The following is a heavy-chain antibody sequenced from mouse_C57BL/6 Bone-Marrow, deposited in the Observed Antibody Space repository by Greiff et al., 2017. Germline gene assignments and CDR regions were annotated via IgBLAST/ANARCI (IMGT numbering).Heavy chain of an antibody. J-gene: IGHJ4*01. CDR3: TRSPSYDYYAMDY. CDR2: IDPETGGT. D-gene: IGHD6-5*01. Sequence: VQLQQSGAELVRPGASVTLSCKASGYTFTDYEMHWVKQTPVHGLEWIGAIDPETGGTAYNQKFKGKAILTADKSSSTAYMELRSLTSEDSAVYYCTRSPSYDYYAMDYWGQGTSVTVSS. V-gene: IGHV1-15*01. CDR1: GYTFTDYE.